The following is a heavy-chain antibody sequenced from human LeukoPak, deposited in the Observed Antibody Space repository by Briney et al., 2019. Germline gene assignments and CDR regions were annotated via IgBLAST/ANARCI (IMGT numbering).Heavy chain of an antibody. CDR1: GGSISSYY. CDR3: ARVSVAGPRGYFDY. D-gene: IGHD6-19*01. CDR2: IYTSGST. Sequence: PSETLSLTCTVSGGSISSYYWSWIRQPAGKGLEWIGRIYTSGSTNYNPSLMSRVTMSVDTSKNKFSLKLSSVTAADRAVYYCARVSVAGPRGYFDYWGQGTLVTVSS. J-gene: IGHJ4*02. V-gene: IGHV4-4*07.